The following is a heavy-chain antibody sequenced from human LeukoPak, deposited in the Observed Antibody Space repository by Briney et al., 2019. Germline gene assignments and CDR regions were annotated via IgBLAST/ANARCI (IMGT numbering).Heavy chain of an antibody. CDR1: GLTFADYY. V-gene: IGHV3-11*01. CDR2: ISTSGNTI. D-gene: IGHD3-3*02. Sequence: GGALGLSWSGSGLTFADYYMSWIRQAPGKGLEGVSDISTSGNTIYYADSVKGRFTISRDNAKNSVSLQMSSLRAEDTAIYYCARDPVEFLETLRVQYYYRFDVWGQGTTVTVSS. CDR3: ARDPVEFLETLRVQYYYRFDV. J-gene: IGHJ6*02.